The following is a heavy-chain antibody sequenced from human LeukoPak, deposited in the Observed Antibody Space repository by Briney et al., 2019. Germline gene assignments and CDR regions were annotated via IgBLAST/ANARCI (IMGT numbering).Heavy chain of an antibody. CDR1: GGSISSYY. Sequence: PSETLSLTCTVSGGSISSYYWSWIRQPAGKGLEWIGRIYSSGKNNYNPSLKSRVTMSVDTSKNQSSLKLSSVTAADTAVYYCARDEGQLAGYYDYWGQGTLVTVSS. J-gene: IGHJ4*02. D-gene: IGHD6-6*01. CDR2: IYSSGKN. V-gene: IGHV4-4*07. CDR3: ARDEGQLAGYYDY.